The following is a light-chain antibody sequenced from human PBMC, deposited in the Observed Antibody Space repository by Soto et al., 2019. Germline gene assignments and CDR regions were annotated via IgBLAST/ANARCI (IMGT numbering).Light chain of an antibody. Sequence: EIVLTQSPATLSLSPEERATLSWRASQSLGYYLAWYQQKRGQAPRLLIYDASNRASGIPARFSGSGSGTDFTLTISSLDPEDFAVYYCQQRRVWPLTFGGGTKVEIK. V-gene: IGKV3-11*01. CDR3: QQRRVWPLT. J-gene: IGKJ4*01. CDR1: QSLGYY. CDR2: DAS.